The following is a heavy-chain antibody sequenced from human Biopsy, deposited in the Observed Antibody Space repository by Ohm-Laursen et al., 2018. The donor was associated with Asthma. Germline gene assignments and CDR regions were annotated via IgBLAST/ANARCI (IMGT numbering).Heavy chain of an antibody. CDR2: IKHDGSEE. V-gene: IGHV3-7*01. CDR1: GFTFGDYW. Sequence: GSLRLSCAASGFTFGDYWMSWVRQVPGKGLEWVANIKHDGSEENHADSLKGRFTISRDNAKNSLYLQMNSLRAEDTAVYYCARTFHFWSPYHAEHYQLWGQGTLVTVSS. CDR3: ARTFHFWSPYHAEHYQL. J-gene: IGHJ1*01. D-gene: IGHD3-3*02.